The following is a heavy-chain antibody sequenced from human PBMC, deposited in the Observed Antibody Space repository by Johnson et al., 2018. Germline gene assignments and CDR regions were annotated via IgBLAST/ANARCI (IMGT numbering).Heavy chain of an antibody. D-gene: IGHD6-19*01. V-gene: IGHV1-8*01. Sequence: VQLVESGAEVKKPGASVKVPCKSSGFTFTTYDIKWVRQATGQGLEWMGWMSPNSANTGCAQKFQGRITITADESTSTAYMDLSGLRSEDTAGYYCALPPVAGVVRGWFDPWGQGTQVTVSS. CDR2: MSPNSANT. J-gene: IGHJ5*02. CDR3: ALPPVAGVVRGWFDP. CDR1: GFTFTTYD.